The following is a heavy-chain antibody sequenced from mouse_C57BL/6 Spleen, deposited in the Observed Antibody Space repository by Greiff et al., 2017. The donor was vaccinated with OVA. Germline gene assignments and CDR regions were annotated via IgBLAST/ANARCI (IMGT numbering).Heavy chain of an antibody. Sequence: QVQLQQPGAELVMPGASVKLSCKASGYTFTSYWMHWVKQRPGQGLEWIGEIDPSDSYPNYNQKFKGKSTLTVDKSSSTAYMQLSSLTSEDSAVYYCAIYGSSYGWYFDVWGTGTTVTVSS. CDR3: AIYGSSYGWYFDV. V-gene: IGHV1-69*01. J-gene: IGHJ1*03. CDR1: GYTFTSYW. D-gene: IGHD1-1*01. CDR2: IDPSDSYP.